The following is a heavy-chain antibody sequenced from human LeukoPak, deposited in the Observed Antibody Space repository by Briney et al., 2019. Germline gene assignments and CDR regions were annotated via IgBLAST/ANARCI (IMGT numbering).Heavy chain of an antibody. J-gene: IGHJ6*02. CDR3: ARVYCSGGSCYSNYYYYYGMDV. V-gene: IGHV3-33*01. Sequence: GGSLRLSCAASGFTFSSYGMHWVRQAPGKGLEWVAAIWEDGSNKYYADSVKGRFTISRDNSKNTLYLQMNSLRAEDTAVYYCARVYCSGGSCYSNYYYYYGMDVWGQGTTVTVSS. CDR2: IWEDGSNK. CDR1: GFTFSSYG. D-gene: IGHD2-15*01.